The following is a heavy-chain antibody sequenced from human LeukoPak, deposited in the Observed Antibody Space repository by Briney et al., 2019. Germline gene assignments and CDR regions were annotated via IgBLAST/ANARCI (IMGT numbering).Heavy chain of an antibody. V-gene: IGHV1-46*01. CDR2: INPSGGST. D-gene: IGHD3-10*01. CDR3: AREVGGLPPGNGVFDY. Sequence: ASVKVSCKASGYTFTSYYMHWVRQAPGQGLEWMGIINPSGGSTSYAQKFQGRVTMTRDTSTSTVYMELSSLRSEDTAVYCCAREVGGLPPGNGVFDYWGQGTLVTVSS. CDR1: GYTFTSYY. J-gene: IGHJ4*02.